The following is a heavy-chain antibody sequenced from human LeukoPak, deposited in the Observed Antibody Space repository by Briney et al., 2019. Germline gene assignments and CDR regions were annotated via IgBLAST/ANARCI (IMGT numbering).Heavy chain of an antibody. D-gene: IGHD1-26*01. J-gene: IGHJ4*02. CDR1: GGSISSSSYY. CDR2: IYYSGST. CDR3: ARDSGGSHDY. V-gene: IGHV4-39*07. Sequence: SETLSLTCTVSGGSISSSSYYWGWIRQPPGKGLEWIGNIYYSGSTYYNPSLKSRVTISVDTSKNQFSLRLSAVTAADTAVYYCARDSGGSHDYWGQGTLVTVSS.